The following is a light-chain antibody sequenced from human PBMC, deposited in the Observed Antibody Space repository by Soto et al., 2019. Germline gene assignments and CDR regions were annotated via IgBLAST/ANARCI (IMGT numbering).Light chain of an antibody. CDR2: GAS. Sequence: EIVMTQSPATLSVSPWERATLSCGASQSVSSNLAWYQQKPGQAPRLLIYGASSRATGIPDRFSGSGSGTDFTLTISRLEPEDFAVYYCQQYGSSPGTFGQGTKVDIK. CDR1: QSVSSN. V-gene: IGKV3-20*01. J-gene: IGKJ1*01. CDR3: QQYGSSPGT.